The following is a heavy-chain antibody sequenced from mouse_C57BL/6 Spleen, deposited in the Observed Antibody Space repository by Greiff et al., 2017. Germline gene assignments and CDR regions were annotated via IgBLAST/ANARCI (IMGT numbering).Heavy chain of an antibody. D-gene: IGHD4-1*01. CDR3: ARLGPYYFDY. CDR2: IDPSDSYT. J-gene: IGHJ2*01. Sequence: QVQLQQPGAELVMPGASVKLSCKASGYTFTSYWMHWVKQRPGQGLEWIGEIDPSDSYTNYNQKFKGKSTLTVDKSSSTAYMQLSSLTSEDSAVYCCARLGPYYFDYWGQGTTLTVSS. CDR1: GYTFTSYW. V-gene: IGHV1-69*01.